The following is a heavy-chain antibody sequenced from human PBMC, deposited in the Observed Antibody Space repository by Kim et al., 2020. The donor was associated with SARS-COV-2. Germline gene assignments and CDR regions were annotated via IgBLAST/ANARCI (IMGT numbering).Heavy chain of an antibody. Sequence: YTSGRTHYNPSRQSRVTMSVDMSKNQFSLKLSSVTAADTAVYYCASALGHWGQGTLVTVSS. CDR2: YTSGRT. J-gene: IGHJ4*02. CDR3: ASALGH. D-gene: IGHD3-16*02. V-gene: IGHV4-4*07.